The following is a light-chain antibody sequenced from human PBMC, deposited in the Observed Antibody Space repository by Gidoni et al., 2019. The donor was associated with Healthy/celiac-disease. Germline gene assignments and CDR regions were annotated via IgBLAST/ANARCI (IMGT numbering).Light chain of an antibody. CDR3: QSYDSSLSGSKV. Sequence: QSVLTHPPSVSGAPGQRVPISCTGSSSNSGAGYDVHWYPQLPGTAHKLLIYGNGNRPTGGPERFSGSKSGTSGSLAITGLQAEDEADYYCQSYDSSLSGSKVVGGGTELSV. V-gene: IGLV1-40*01. CDR2: GNG. CDR1: SSNSGAGYD. J-gene: IGLJ3*02.